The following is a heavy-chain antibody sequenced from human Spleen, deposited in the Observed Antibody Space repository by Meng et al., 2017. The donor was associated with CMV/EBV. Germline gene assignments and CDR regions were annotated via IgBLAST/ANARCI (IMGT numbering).Heavy chain of an antibody. V-gene: IGHV3-23*01. D-gene: IGHD4/OR15-4a*01. CDR3: AEDDYGATGFDP. Sequence: GESLKISCAASGFTFINYPMSWVRQAPERGLEWVSAISGSGGTTYYADSVKGRFTISRDNSRNTLYLQMNSLRAEDTAVYYCAEDDYGATGFDPWGQGTLVTVSS. CDR2: ISGSGGTT. J-gene: IGHJ5*02. CDR1: GFTFINYP.